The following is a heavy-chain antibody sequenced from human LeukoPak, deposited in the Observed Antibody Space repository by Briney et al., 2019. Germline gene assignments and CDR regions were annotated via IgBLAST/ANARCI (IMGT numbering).Heavy chain of an antibody. CDR1: SGSISSYY. V-gene: IGHV4-59*08. Sequence: SETLSLTCTVSSGSISSYYWSWIRQPPGKGLEWIGYIYYSGSTNYNPSLKSRVTISVDTSKNQFSLKLSSVTAADTAVYYCARHTGYGDYGVMDVWGQGTTVTVSS. CDR2: IYYSGST. CDR3: ARHTGYGDYGVMDV. J-gene: IGHJ6*02. D-gene: IGHD4-17*01.